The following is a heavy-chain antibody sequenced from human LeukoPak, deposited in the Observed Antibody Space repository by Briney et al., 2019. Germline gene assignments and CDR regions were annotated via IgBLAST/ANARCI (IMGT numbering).Heavy chain of an antibody. J-gene: IGHJ3*02. CDR1: GGTFSSYA. CDR3: SRDGAEGGKSAFDI. Sequence: ASVKVSCKASGGTFSSYAISWVRQAPGQGLEWMGGIIPIFGTANYAQKFQGRVTITTDESTSTAYMELSSLRSEDTAVYYCSRDGAEGGKSAFDIWGQGTMVTVSS. CDR2: IIPIFGTA. D-gene: IGHD4-23*01. V-gene: IGHV1-69*05.